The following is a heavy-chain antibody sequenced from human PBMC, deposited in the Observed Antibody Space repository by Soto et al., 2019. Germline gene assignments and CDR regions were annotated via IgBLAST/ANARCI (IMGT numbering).Heavy chain of an antibody. CDR2: IYHSGST. CDR3: ASRPYCGGECYLYEY. CDR1: GGSISSSNW. D-gene: IGHD2-21*01. Sequence: PSETLSLTCAVSGGSISSSNWWSWVRQPPGKGLEWIGEIYHSGSTNYNPSLKSRVTISVDKSKNQFSRNLSSVTSPDPALYYFASRPYCGGECYLYEYWGRGTLVTVSS. V-gene: IGHV4-4*02. J-gene: IGHJ4*02.